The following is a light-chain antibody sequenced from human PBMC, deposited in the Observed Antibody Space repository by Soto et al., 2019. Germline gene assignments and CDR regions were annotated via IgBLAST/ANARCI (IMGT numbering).Light chain of an antibody. J-gene: IGKJ2*01. Sequence: EIVLTQSPGTLSLSPGERATLSCRASQSVSSSYLAWYQQKPGQAPRLLIYGASSRATGIPDRFSGSGSGTDFTLTISRMEPEDFPVYYCKQYGSSHNRLMYTFGQGTKLEIK. CDR3: KQYGSSHNRLMYT. CDR2: GAS. V-gene: IGKV3-20*01. CDR1: QSVSSSY.